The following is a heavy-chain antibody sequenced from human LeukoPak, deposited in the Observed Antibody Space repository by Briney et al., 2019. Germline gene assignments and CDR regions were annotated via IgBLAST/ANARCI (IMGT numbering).Heavy chain of an antibody. CDR2: INPSGGST. CDR1: GYTFTSYY. J-gene: IGHJ4*02. V-gene: IGHV1-46*01. Sequence: ASVKVSCKASGYTFTSYYMHWVRQAPGQGLEWMGIINPSGGSTSYAQKFQGRVTMTRDTFTSTVYMELSSLRSEDTAVYYCARDSTMIVVATGAYYFDYWGQGTLVTVSS. D-gene: IGHD3-22*01. CDR3: ARDSTMIVVATGAYYFDY.